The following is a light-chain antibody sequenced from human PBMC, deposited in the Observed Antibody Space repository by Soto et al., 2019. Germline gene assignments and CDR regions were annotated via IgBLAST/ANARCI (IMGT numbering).Light chain of an antibody. CDR2: YER. Sequence: SYELTQPPSVSVAPGKTARITRGGNNIGSKSVHWYQQKPGQAPVMVIYYERDRPSGIPERFSGSNSGNTATLTISRVEAGDEADYYCQVWDSSSDHVVFGGGTKLTVL. CDR1: NIGSKS. J-gene: IGLJ2*01. CDR3: QVWDSSSDHVV. V-gene: IGLV3-21*04.